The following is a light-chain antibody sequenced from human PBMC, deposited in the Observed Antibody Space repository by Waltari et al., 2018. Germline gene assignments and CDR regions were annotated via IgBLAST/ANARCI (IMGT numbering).Light chain of an antibody. V-gene: IGLV3-21*01. CDR3: PVLALSSDQQVL. CDR1: NFGNKN. Sequence: SYDLTQPPSVSVSPGQTARITCGGDNFGNKNVQWYQQKPPQSPVLVFSYDGSRPSGFPERFSSSKSGNSATLTILLVDSWAEAASYYPVLALSSDQQVLFGRAPRLTSL. J-gene: IGLJ7*02. CDR2: YDG.